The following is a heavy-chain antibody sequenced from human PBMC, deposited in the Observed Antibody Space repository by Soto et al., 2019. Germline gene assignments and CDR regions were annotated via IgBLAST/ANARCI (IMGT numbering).Heavy chain of an antibody. J-gene: IGHJ4*02. V-gene: IGHV3-33*01. CDR3: ARDAGRYLPVRYYFDY. CDR2: IWYDGSNK. D-gene: IGHD2-2*02. CDR1: GFTFSSYG. Sequence: QVQLVESGGGVVQPGRSLRLSCAASGFTFSSYGMHWVRQAPGKGLEWVAVIWYDGSNKYYADSGKGRFTISRDNXKXTLYLQMNSLRAEDTAVYYCARDAGRYLPVRYYFDYWGQGTLVTVSS.